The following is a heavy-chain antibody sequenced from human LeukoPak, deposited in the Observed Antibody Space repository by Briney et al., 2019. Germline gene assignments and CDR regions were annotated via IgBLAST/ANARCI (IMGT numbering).Heavy chain of an antibody. CDR3: ARAAVGYCSSTSCYERAFDI. D-gene: IGHD2-2*01. CDR2: IYTSGST. Sequence: SETLSLTCTVSGGSISSYYWSWIRQPAGKGLEWIGRIYTSGSTNYNPSLKSRVTMSVDTSENQFSLKLSSVTAADTAVYYCARAAVGYCSSTSCYERAFDIWGQGTMVTVSS. CDR1: GGSISSYY. V-gene: IGHV4-4*07. J-gene: IGHJ3*02.